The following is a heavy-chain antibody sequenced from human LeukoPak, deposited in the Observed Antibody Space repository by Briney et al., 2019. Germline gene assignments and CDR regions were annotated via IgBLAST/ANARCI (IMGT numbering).Heavy chain of an antibody. J-gene: IGHJ6*02. CDR2: ISWDGGST. V-gene: IGHV3-43D*03. CDR3: AKGRDYYYSMDV. CDR1: GFTFDDYA. Sequence: GGSLRLSCATSGFTFDDYAMHWVRQASGKGLEWVSLISWDGGSTYYADSVKGRFTISRDNNKNSLYLQMNSLRAEDTALYYCAKGRDYYYSMDVWGQGTTVTVSS.